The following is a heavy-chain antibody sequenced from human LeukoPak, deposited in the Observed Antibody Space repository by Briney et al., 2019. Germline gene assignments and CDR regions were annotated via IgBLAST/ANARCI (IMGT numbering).Heavy chain of an antibody. V-gene: IGHV4-59*08. J-gene: IGHJ4*02. Sequence: PSETLSLTCSVSSVSISSYYWSWIRQPPGKGLEWIGYIYYSGSTKYNPSLKSRVTISVDTSKNQFSLKLSSVTAADTAVYYCARGARAGYNLEPFDYWGQGTLVTVSS. D-gene: IGHD5-24*01. CDR1: SVSISSYY. CDR2: IYYSGST. CDR3: ARGARAGYNLEPFDY.